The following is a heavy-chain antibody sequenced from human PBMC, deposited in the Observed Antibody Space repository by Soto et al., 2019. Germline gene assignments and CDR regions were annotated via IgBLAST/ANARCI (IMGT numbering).Heavy chain of an antibody. CDR1: GFTFSNAW. CDR2: IKSKTDGGTT. Sequence: GGSLRLSCAASGFTFSNAWMSWVRQAPGKGLEWVGRIKSKTDGGTTDYAAPVKGRFTISRDDSKNTLYLQMNSLKTEDTAVYYCTTSQTIRGVVVTANYYYYGMDVWGQGTTVTSP. D-gene: IGHD2-21*02. V-gene: IGHV3-15*01. J-gene: IGHJ6*02. CDR3: TTSQTIRGVVVTANYYYYGMDV.